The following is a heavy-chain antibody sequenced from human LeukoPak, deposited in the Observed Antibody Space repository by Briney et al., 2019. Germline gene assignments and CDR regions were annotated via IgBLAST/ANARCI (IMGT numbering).Heavy chain of an antibody. J-gene: IGHJ6*03. Sequence: KPSETLSLTCTVSGGSISSYYWSWIRQPPGKGLEWIGYIYYSGSTNYNPSLKSRVTISVDTSKNQFSLKLSSVTAADTAVYYCARTYDSSGYYGVDDYYYMDVWGKGTTVTVSS. CDR1: GGSISSYY. D-gene: IGHD3-22*01. CDR3: ARTYDSSGYYGVDDYYYMDV. V-gene: IGHV4-59*01. CDR2: IYYSGST.